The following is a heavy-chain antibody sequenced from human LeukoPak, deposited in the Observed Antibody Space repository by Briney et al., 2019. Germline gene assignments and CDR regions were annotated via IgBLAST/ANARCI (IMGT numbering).Heavy chain of an antibody. D-gene: IGHD5-24*01. J-gene: IGHJ4*02. CDR2: IWNDASNE. CDR1: GFTFSTYG. V-gene: IGHV3-33*01. Sequence: GGSLRLSCAASGFTFSTYGMHWVRQAPGKGLEWVAVIWNDASNEYYADSVKGRFTISRHNSKNTLFLQMDSLRAEDTAVYYCARDSIRDGYNSDYFDYWGQGTLVTVSS. CDR3: ARDSIRDGYNSDYFDY.